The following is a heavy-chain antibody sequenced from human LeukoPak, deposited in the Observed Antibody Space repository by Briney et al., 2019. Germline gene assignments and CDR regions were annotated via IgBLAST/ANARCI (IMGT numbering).Heavy chain of an antibody. CDR3: ARDLAWDAFDI. CDR1: GFPFTTYS. CDR2: IRTSDSTI. V-gene: IGHV3-48*04. Sequence: PGGSLRLSCAASGFPFTTYSMNWVRQAPGKGLEWLSYIRTSDSTIYYAASLKGRFTISRDNAKNSLYLQMNSLRAEDTAVYYCARDLAWDAFDIWGQGTMVTVSS. J-gene: IGHJ3*02.